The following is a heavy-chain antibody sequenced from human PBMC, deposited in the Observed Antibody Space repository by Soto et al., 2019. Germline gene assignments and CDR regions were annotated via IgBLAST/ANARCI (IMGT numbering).Heavy chain of an antibody. V-gene: IGHV1-46*01. CDR1: GYTFTSFG. Sequence: ASVKVSCKTSGYTFTSFGVSWVRQAPGQGLEWMGIINPSGGSTSYAQKFQGRITMTRDTSTSTVYMELSSLRSEDTAVYYCARIAAGATAGFGYWGQGTLVTVSS. D-gene: IGHD1-26*01. J-gene: IGHJ4*02. CDR2: INPSGGST. CDR3: ARIAAGATAGFGY.